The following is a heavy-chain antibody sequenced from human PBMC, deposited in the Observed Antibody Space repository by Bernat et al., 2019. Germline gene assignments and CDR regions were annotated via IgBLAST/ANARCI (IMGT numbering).Heavy chain of an antibody. CDR2: IYYSGST. Sequence: QLQLQESGPGLVKPSETLSLTCTVSGGSISSSSYYWGWIRQPPGKGLEWIGSIYYSGSTYYNPSLKSRVTISVVTSKNQFSLKLSSVTAADTAVYYCARQLGPYYDFWSGYSAYYFDYWGQGTLVTVSS. CDR3: ARQLGPYYDFWSGYSAYYFDY. D-gene: IGHD3-3*01. V-gene: IGHV4-39*01. CDR1: GGSISSSSYY. J-gene: IGHJ4*02.